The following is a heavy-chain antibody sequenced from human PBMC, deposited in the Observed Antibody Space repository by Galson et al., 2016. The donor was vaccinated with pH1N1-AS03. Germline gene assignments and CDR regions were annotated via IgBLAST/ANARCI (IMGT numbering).Heavy chain of an antibody. V-gene: IGHV3-30*18. Sequence: SLRLSCAASGFTFSSFGLHWVRQAPGKGLDWVAHISPDGSKIYYADSVRGRFTISRDNFKSTLYLQSNSLRGEDTAVYYCTKDLPTRYGMDVWGQGTTVTVSS. CDR2: ISPDGSKI. J-gene: IGHJ6*02. CDR3: TKDLPTRYGMDV. CDR1: GFTFSSFG.